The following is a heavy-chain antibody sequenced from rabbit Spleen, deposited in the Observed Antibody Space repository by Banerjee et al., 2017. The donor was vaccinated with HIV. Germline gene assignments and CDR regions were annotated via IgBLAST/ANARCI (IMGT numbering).Heavy chain of an antibody. CDR3: ARDLPDIIGWNFGW. Sequence: QEQLVESGGGLVKPGASLTLICTASGFSFSSGYDMSWVRQAPGTVLEWIACIYGGSSGKTYYASWAKGRFTISRTSSTTVTLQATSLTAADTATYFCARDLPDIIGWNFGWWGPGTLVTVS. CDR1: GFSFSSGYD. CDR2: IYGGSSGKT. V-gene: IGHV1S45*01. J-gene: IGHJ6*01. D-gene: IGHD4-1*01.